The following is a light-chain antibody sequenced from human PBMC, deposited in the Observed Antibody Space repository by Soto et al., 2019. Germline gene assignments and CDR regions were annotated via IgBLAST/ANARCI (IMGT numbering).Light chain of an antibody. CDR2: VVN. V-gene: IGLV2-8*01. CDR3: SSHGGNNILYV. J-gene: IGLJ1*01. Sequence: QSALTQPPSASGSLGQSVTISCTGTSSDLGNSKYFSWYQERPGRPPALMIYVVNKRPSGVPDRFSGSKFGNTAFLTVSGLQPEDEAVYYCSSHGGNNILYVFGSGTKVTVL. CDR1: SSDLGNSKY.